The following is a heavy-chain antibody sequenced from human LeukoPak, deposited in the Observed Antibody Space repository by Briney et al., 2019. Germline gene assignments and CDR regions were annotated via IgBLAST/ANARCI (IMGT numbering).Heavy chain of an antibody. CDR3: ARVGGNSESYGWFGP. J-gene: IGHJ5*02. CDR1: GGSISGYY. CDR2: IYSTGTN. Sequence: SETLSLTCTVSGGSISGYYWSWIRQSAGRGLEWIGHIYSTGTNNYNPSLRSRVTLSVDTSKNQFSLKLRSVTAADTAVYYCARVGGNSESYGWFGPWGQGSLVTVSS. V-gene: IGHV4-4*07. D-gene: IGHD4-23*01.